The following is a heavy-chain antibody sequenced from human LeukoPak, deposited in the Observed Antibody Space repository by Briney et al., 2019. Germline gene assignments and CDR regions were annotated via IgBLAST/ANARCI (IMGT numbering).Heavy chain of an antibody. J-gene: IGHJ4*02. Sequence: ASVKVSCKASGYTFTGYYTHWVRQAPGQGLEWMGWINPNSGGTNYAQKFQGRVTMTRDTSISTAYMELSRLRSDDTAVYYCARDRPLDADDYYGFYYFDYWGQGTLVTVSS. CDR3: ARDRPLDADDYYGFYYFDY. CDR1: GYTFTGYY. CDR2: INPNSGGT. V-gene: IGHV1-2*02. D-gene: IGHD3-10*01.